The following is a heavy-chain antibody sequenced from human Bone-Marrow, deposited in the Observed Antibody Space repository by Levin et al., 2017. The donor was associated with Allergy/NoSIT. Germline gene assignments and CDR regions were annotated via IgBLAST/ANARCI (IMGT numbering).Heavy chain of an antibody. J-gene: IGHJ3*01. CDR3: VTEWWATVVNGDAFDL. CDR2: ISSPGTTI. V-gene: IGHV3-21*06. Sequence: GGSLRLSCAASGFTFSSYSMNWVRQAPGKGLEWVSSISSPGTTIYYADSVKGRFTISRDNAKNSLYLQMTSLRAEDTAVYFCVTEWWATVVNGDAFDLWGQGTMVTVSS. CDR1: GFTFSSYS. D-gene: IGHD4-23*01.